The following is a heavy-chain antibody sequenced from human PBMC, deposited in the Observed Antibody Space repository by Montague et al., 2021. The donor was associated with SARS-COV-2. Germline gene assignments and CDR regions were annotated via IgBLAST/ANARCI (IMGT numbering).Heavy chain of an antibody. CDR3: AGAPHCGGGSCFSFDYYGLDV. CDR1: GFTFSNYW. Sequence: SLRLSCAASGFTFSNYWWHSVRQVPGNALAWVSRINPDGSRTTYADSVKGRFTISRDNAKNTVYLQMSGLRVEDTAVYYCAGAPHCGGGSCFSFDYYGLDVWGQGTTVSVSS. V-gene: IGHV3-74*03. J-gene: IGHJ6*02. D-gene: IGHD2-15*01. CDR2: INPDGSRT.